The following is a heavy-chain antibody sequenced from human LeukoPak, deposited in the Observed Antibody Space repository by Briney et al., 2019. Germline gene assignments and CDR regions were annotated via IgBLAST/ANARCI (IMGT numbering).Heavy chain of an antibody. CDR3: ARVKSYYYDTSDEDAFDI. V-gene: IGHV1-46*01. CDR2: ISPSGGST. D-gene: IGHD3-22*01. CDR1: GYTFTSNY. Sequence: GASVKVSCRAFGYTFTSNYMHWVRQAPGQGPEWMGVISPSGGSTTYAQKFQGRVTLTRDMSTSTVYMELSSLRSEDTAVYYCARVKSYYYDTSDEDAFDIWGQGTMVTVSS. J-gene: IGHJ3*02.